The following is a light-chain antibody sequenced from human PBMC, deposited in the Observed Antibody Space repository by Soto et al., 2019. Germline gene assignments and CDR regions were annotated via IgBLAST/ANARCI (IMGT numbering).Light chain of an antibody. CDR1: SSDVGAFNY. CDR2: EIN. CDR3: SSYAGSSTYV. J-gene: IGLJ1*01. Sequence: QSALTQPPSASGSPGQSVTITCTGTSSDVGAFNYVSWYQQHPGKAPKLIIFEINKRPSGVPDRFSGSKSGNTASLTVSGLQAEDEADYYCSSYAGSSTYVFGTGTKLTVL. V-gene: IGLV2-8*01.